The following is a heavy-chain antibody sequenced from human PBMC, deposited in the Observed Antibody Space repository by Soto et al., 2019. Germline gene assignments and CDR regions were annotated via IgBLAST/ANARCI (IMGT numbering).Heavy chain of an antibody. D-gene: IGHD3-10*01. CDR1: GGSISSSNW. CDR2: IYHSGST. V-gene: IGHV4-4*02. J-gene: IGHJ4*02. CDR3: ARYYYGSGSFSY. Sequence: SETLSLTCAVSGGSISSSNWWNWVRQPPGKGLEWIGEIYHSGSTNYNPSLKSRVTISVDKSKNQFSLKLSSVTAADTAVYYCARYYYGSGSFSYWGQGTLVTVS.